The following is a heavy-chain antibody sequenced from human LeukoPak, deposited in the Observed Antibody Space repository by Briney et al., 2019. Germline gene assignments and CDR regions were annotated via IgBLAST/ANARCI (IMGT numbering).Heavy chain of an antibody. CDR3: ARGHPDSSGWYISYYFDY. D-gene: IGHD6-19*01. V-gene: IGHV4-34*01. CDR1: GGSFSGYY. Sequence: SSETLPLTCAVYGGSFSGYYWSWIRQPPGKGLEWIGEINHSGSTNYNPSLKSRVTISVDTPKNQFSLKLSSVTAADTAVYYCARGHPDSSGWYISYYFDYWGQGTLVTVSS. J-gene: IGHJ4*02. CDR2: INHSGST.